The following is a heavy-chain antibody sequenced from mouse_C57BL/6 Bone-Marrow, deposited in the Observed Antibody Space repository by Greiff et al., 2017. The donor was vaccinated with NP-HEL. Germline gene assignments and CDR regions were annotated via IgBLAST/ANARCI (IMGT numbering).Heavy chain of an antibody. J-gene: IGHJ2*01. D-gene: IGHD2-10*01. Sequence: SGFSFNTYATNWVRHAPGKGLEWVARIRSKSNNYATYYADSVKDRFTISRDDSESMLYLQMNNLKTEDTAMYYCVRHAYLDGFDYWGKGTTLTVSS. CDR1: GFSFNTYA. CDR3: VRHAYLDGFDY. V-gene: IGHV10-1*01. CDR2: IRSKSNNYAT.